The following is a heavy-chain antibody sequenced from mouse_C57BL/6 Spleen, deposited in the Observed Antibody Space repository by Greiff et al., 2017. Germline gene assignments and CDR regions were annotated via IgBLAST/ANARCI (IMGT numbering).Heavy chain of an antibody. Sequence: QVQLQQPGAELVKPGASVKLSCKASGYTFTSYWMHWVKQRPGQGLEWIGMIHPNSGSTNYNEKFKGKATLTVDKSSSTAYMQLSSLTSEDSAVYYCARGNGYYTFGYWGQGTTLTVAS. CDR1: GYTFTSYW. V-gene: IGHV1-64*01. J-gene: IGHJ2*01. CDR2: IHPNSGST. D-gene: IGHD2-3*01. CDR3: ARGNGYYTFGY.